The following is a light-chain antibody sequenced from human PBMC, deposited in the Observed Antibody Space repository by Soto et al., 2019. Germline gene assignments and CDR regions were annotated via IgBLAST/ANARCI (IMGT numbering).Light chain of an antibody. V-gene: IGKV3-20*01. CDR2: GAS. J-gene: IGKJ2*01. CDR3: QHYGSSPPYT. Sequence: EIVLTQSPGTLSLSPGERATLSCRASQSVSSSYLAWCQQKPGQAPRLLIYGASSRTTGIPDRFSGSGSETDFTLTISRLEPGDFAVYYCQHYGSSPPYTFGQGTKLEIK. CDR1: QSVSSSY.